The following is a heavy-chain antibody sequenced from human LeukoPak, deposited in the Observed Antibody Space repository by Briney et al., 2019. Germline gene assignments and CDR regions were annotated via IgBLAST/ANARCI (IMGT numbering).Heavy chain of an antibody. CDR1: GFTFSDYS. J-gene: IGHJ3*02. CDR2: ITSGSSYI. D-gene: IGHD5-12*01. V-gene: IGHV3-21*01. Sequence: PGGSLRLSCAASGFTFSDYSMSWVRQAPGKGLEWVSLITSGSSYIYYADSVRGRFTISRDNAKTSLYLQLNNLRAEDTAVYYCARDQGGYNAFDIWGQGTMVTVSS. CDR3: ARDQGGYNAFDI.